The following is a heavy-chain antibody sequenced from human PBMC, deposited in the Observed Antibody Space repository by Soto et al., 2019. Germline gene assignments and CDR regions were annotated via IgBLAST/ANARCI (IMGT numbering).Heavy chain of an antibody. CDR2: INHSGST. D-gene: IGHD3-10*01. CDR3: ARGKWFGELFAWYYGMDV. Sequence: QVQLQQWGAGLLKPSETLSLTCAVYGGSFSGYYWSWIRQPPGKGLEWIGEINHSGSTNYNPSLKSRVTISVDTSKNQFSLKLSSVTAADTAVYYCARGKWFGELFAWYYGMDVWGQGTTVTVSS. J-gene: IGHJ6*02. V-gene: IGHV4-34*01. CDR1: GGSFSGYY.